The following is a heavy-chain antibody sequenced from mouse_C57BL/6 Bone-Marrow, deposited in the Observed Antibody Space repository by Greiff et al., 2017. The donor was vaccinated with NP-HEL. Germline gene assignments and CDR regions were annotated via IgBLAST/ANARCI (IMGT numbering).Heavy chain of an antibody. CDR3: ARQGSKGY. CDR2: ISSGGSYT. Sequence: EVKVVESGGDLVKPGGSLKLSCAASGFTFSSYGMSWVRQTPDKRLEWVATISSGGSYTYYPDSVKGRFTISRDNAKNTLYLQVSSLKSEDTAMYYCARQGSKGYWGQGTTLTVSS. V-gene: IGHV5-6*01. D-gene: IGHD1-3*01. CDR1: GFTFSSYG. J-gene: IGHJ2*01.